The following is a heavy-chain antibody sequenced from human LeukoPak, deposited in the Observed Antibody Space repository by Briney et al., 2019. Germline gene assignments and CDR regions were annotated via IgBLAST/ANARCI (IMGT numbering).Heavy chain of an antibody. D-gene: IGHD6-19*01. V-gene: IGHV3-30*01. Sequence: GRSLRLSCAASGFTFSSYAMHWVRQAPGKGLEWVAVISYDGSNKYYADSVKGRFTISRDNSKNTLYLQMNSLRAEDTAVYYCARDPIPKLIAVAETCWFDPWGQGTLVTVSS. CDR1: GFTFSSYA. CDR3: ARDPIPKLIAVAETCWFDP. CDR2: ISYDGSNK. J-gene: IGHJ5*02.